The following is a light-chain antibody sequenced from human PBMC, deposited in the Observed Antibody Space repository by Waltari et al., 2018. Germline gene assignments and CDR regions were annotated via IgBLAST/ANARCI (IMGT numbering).Light chain of an antibody. CDR1: VLAEKY. V-gene: IGLV3-21*01. Sequence: YDLTQPSSVSVSPGQTATITCSGDVLAEKYVRWFQQKPGQAPVLVIYSDSDRPSGIPERFSGANSGNTATLTISRVEAGDEADYYCQVWEISRDHYVFGSGTEVTVL. J-gene: IGLJ1*01. CDR2: SDS. CDR3: QVWEISRDHYV.